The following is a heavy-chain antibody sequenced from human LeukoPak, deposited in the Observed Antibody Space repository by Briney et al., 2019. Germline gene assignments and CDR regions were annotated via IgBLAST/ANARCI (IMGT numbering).Heavy chain of an antibody. CDR1: GFTFSTYA. CDR3: AKDPSALWFGEMDV. V-gene: IGHV3-30*04. D-gene: IGHD3-10*01. Sequence: GGSLRLSCAASGFTFSTYAMNWVRQAPGKGLEWVAVISDDGRHNYYADSVKGRFTISRDNSKSTLYLQMNSLRAEDTAVYYCAKDPSALWFGEMDVWGQGTTVTVSS. J-gene: IGHJ6*02. CDR2: ISDDGRHN.